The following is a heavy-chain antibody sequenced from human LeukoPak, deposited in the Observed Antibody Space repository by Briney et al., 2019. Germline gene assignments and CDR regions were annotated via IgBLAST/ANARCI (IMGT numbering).Heavy chain of an antibody. V-gene: IGHV3-30*02. D-gene: IGHD3-10*01. J-gene: IGHJ3*02. CDR1: GFPFSIYG. Sequence: GGSLRLSCAASGFPFSIYGMHWVRPAPGKGLGWVAFIRYDGSNKYYADSVKGRFTISRDNSKNTLYLQMNSLRAEDTALYYCAKDMVVRGVIIPFGAFDIWGQGTMVTVSS. CDR2: IRYDGSNK. CDR3: AKDMVVRGVIIPFGAFDI.